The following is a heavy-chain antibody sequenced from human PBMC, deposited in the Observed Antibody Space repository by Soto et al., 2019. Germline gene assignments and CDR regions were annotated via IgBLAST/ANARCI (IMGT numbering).Heavy chain of an antibody. D-gene: IGHD3-16*01. CDR3: ARQTYLTYFDI. CDR1: RGSIQSSTYY. V-gene: IGHV4-39*01. CDR2: VYYNGSP. J-gene: IGHJ3*02. Sequence: QLQLQESGPGLVKPSETLSLTCTVSRGSIQSSTYYWGWIRQPPGKGLEWIGTVYYNGSPYFNPSLKRRLTLSADPSQNQCSLRLASVTDADTAVDYCARQTYLTYFDIWGQGTMVTVSS.